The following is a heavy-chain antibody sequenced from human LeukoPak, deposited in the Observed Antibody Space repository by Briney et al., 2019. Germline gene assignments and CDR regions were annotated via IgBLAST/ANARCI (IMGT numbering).Heavy chain of an antibody. J-gene: IGHJ4*02. CDR3: ARVKSGIAAAGNFDY. V-gene: IGHV4-38-2*02. D-gene: IGHD6-13*01. Sequence: SETLSLTCTVSGYSISSGYYWGWIRQPPGKGLEWIGSIYHSGSTYYNPSLKSRVTISVDTSKNQFSLKLSSVTAADTAVYYCARVKSGIAAAGNFDYWGQGTLVTVSS. CDR1: GYSISSGYY. CDR2: IYHSGST.